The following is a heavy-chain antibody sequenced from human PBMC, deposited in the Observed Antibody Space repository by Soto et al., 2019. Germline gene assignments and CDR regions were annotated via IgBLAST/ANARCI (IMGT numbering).Heavy chain of an antibody. CDR3: ARDRDYYDFWSGKAGYYYYYGMDV. V-gene: IGHV3-33*01. Sequence: GGSLRLSCAASGFTFSSYGMHWVRQAPGKGLEWVAVIWYDGSNKYYADSVKGRFTISRDNSKNTLYLQMNSLRAEDTAVYYCARDRDYYDFWSGKAGYYYYYGMDVWGQGTMVTVSS. J-gene: IGHJ6*02. D-gene: IGHD3-3*01. CDR1: GFTFSSYG. CDR2: IWYDGSNK.